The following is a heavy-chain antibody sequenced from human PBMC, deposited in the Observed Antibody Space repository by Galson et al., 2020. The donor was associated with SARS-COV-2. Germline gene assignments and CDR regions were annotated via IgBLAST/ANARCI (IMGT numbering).Heavy chain of an antibody. CDR2: IWYDGSNK. D-gene: IGHD5-12*01. J-gene: IGHJ4*02. CDR3: ARDQLDGYNFPCDY. CDR1: GFTFSSYG. Sequence: GESLKISCAASGFTFSSYGMHWVRQAPGKGLEWVAVIWYDGSNKYYADSVKGRFTISRDNSKNTLYLQMNSLRAEDTAVYYCARDQLDGYNFPCDYWGQGTLVTVSS. V-gene: IGHV3-33*01.